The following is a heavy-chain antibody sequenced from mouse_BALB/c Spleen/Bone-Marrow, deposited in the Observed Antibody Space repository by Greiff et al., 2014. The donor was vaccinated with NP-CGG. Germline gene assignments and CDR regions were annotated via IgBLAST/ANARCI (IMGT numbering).Heavy chain of an antibody. D-gene: IGHD2-10*02. CDR3: TRKYGPLYYFDY. J-gene: IGHJ2*01. Sequence: VKLVESGAELVRPGASVKLSCKASGYTFTSYWINRVKQRPGQGLEWIGNIYPSDSYTNYNQKFKDKATLTVDKSSSTAYMQLSSPTSEDSAVYYCTRKYGPLYYFDYWGQGTTLTVSS. CDR1: GYTFTSYW. V-gene: IGHV1-69*02. CDR2: IYPSDSYT.